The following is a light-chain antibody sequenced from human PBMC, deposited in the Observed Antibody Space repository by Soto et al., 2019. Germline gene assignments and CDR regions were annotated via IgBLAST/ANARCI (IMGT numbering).Light chain of an antibody. Sequence: QSVLTQPASVSGSPGQSITISCTGTSSDVGGYNYVSWYQQHPGKAHKLMIYEVSNRPSGVSNRFSGSKSGNTASLTIFGLQAEDEADYDCSSYTSSSTYVFGTGTKVTVL. CDR2: EVS. CDR3: SSYTSSSTYV. J-gene: IGLJ1*01. V-gene: IGLV2-14*01. CDR1: SSDVGGYNY.